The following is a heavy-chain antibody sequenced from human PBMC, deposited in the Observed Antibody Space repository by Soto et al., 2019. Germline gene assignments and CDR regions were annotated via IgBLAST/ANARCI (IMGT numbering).Heavy chain of an antibody. CDR1: GGSFSGYY. Sequence: SETLSLTCAVYGGSFSGYYWSWIRQPPGKGLEWIGEINHSGSTNYNPPLKSRVTISVDTSKNQFSLKLSSVTAADTAVYYCARGLGFIGSGSYTDWGQGTLVTVS. CDR3: ARGLGFIGSGSYTD. V-gene: IGHV4-34*01. CDR2: INHSGST. J-gene: IGHJ4*02. D-gene: IGHD3-10*01.